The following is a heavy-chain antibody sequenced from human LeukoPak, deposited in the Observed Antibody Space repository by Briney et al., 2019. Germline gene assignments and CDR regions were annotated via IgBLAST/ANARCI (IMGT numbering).Heavy chain of an antibody. CDR2: INHSGST. V-gene: IGHV4-34*01. D-gene: IGHD3-10*01. CDR1: GGSFSGYY. CDR3: ARHFGELLSSWFDP. J-gene: IGHJ5*02. Sequence: KPSETLSLTCAVYGGSFSGYYWSWIRQPPGKGLEWIGEINHSGSTYYNPSLKSRVTISVDTSKNQFSLKLSSVTAADTAVYYCARHFGELLSSWFDPWGQGTLVTVSS.